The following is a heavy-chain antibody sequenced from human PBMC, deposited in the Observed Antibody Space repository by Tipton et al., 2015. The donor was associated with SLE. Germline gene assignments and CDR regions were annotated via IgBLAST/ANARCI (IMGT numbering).Heavy chain of an antibody. CDR3: ARQLFYYDTSAYRPGAFDV. CDR1: GASISRSTYY. CDR2: INYSGST. J-gene: IGHJ3*01. V-gene: IGHV4-39*01. Sequence: GLVKPSETLSLTCTVSGASISRSTYYWGWIRQPPGKGLEWIGSINYSGSTYNNPSLKSRVIISADTSKNQFSLKLSSVTAADTAVYYCARQLFYYDTSAYRPGAFDVWGQGTVLTVS. D-gene: IGHD3-22*01.